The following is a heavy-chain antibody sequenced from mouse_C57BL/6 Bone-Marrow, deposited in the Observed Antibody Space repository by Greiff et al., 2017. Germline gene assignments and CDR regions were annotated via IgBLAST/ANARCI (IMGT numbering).Heavy chain of an antibody. CDR2: IDPSDSYT. CDR3: AIYYDYDTDY. CDR1: GYTFTSYW. V-gene: IGHV1-59*01. J-gene: IGHJ2*01. Sequence: QVQLQQSGAELVRPGPSVKLSCKASGYTFTSYWMHWVKQRPGQGLEWIGVIDPSDSYTNYNQKFKGKATLTVDTSSSTAYMQLSSLTSEDSAVYYCAIYYDYDTDYWGQGTTLTVSS. D-gene: IGHD2-4*01.